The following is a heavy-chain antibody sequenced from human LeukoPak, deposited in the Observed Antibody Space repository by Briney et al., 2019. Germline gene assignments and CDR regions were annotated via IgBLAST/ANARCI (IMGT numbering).Heavy chain of an antibody. CDR2: ISYDGSNK. CDR3: ARDAGEKGSLYFQH. D-gene: IGHD3-10*01. CDR1: GFTFSSYA. Sequence: GRSLRLSCAASGFTFSSYAMHWVRQAPGKGLEWVAVISYDGSNKYYADSVKGRFTISRDNSKNTLYLQMNSLRAEDTAVYYCARDAGEKGSLYFQHWGQDTLVTVSS. V-gene: IGHV3-30-3*01. J-gene: IGHJ1*01.